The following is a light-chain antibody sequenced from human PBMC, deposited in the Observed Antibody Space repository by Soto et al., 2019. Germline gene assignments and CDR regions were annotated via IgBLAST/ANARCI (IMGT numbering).Light chain of an antibody. Sequence: DIQMTQSPSSLSASVGDRVTITCQASQDIRNYLNWYQQKPGKAPKLLIYDASNLETGFPSRFNGSESGTDVTVTSSSLQPEDFATYSCQQYDTLPFTFGQGTKVEIK. CDR3: QQYDTLPFT. CDR1: QDIRNY. J-gene: IGKJ1*01. V-gene: IGKV1-33*01. CDR2: DAS.